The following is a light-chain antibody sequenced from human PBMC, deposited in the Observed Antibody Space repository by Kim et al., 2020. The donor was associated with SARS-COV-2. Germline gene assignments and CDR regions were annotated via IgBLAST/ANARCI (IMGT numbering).Light chain of an antibody. V-gene: IGLV3-9*01. J-gene: IGLJ2*01. CDR3: QVWDSNTVV. CDR1: NIGGKH. CDR2: RNN. Sequence: VALGQTAKISCGGNNIGGKHVHWYQQRPGQAPVTVIYRNNNLPSGIPERFSGSNSGNAATLSISRVQVGDEAVYFCQVWDSNTVVFGGGTQLTVL.